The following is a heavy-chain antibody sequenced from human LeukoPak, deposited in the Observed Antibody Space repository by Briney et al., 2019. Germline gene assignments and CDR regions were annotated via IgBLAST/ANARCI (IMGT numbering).Heavy chain of an antibody. Sequence: SVKVSCKASGGTFSSYAISWVRQAPGQELEWMGGIIPIFGTANYAQKFQGRVTITADESTSTAYMELSSLRSEDTAVYYCARGTINFGVVTGRFDPWGQGTLVTVSS. CDR2: IIPIFGTA. V-gene: IGHV1-69*13. J-gene: IGHJ5*02. CDR3: ARGTINFGVVTGRFDP. CDR1: GGTFSSYA. D-gene: IGHD3-3*01.